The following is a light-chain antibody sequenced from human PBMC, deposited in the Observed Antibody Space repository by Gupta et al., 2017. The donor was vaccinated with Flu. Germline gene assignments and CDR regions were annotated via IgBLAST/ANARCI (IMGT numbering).Light chain of an antibody. Sequence: DIVLTQSPATLSLSPGERATLSCRASQSVSTYLAWYQQKPGQAPRLLIYDASNRATGIPDRFSGSGSGTDFTLTISSREPEDFAVYYCQQRSNWPTFGGGTKVEIK. CDR2: DAS. J-gene: IGKJ4*01. V-gene: IGKV3-11*01. CDR3: QQRSNWPT. CDR1: QSVSTY.